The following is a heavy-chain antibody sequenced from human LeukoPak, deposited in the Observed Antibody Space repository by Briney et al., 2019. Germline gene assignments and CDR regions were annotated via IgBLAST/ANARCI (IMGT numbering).Heavy chain of an antibody. CDR1: GGSFSGYY. CDR3: ARAQRSSFNGWSSLSLDP. D-gene: IGHD6-19*01. CDR2: INHSGST. J-gene: IGHJ5*02. Sequence: SSETLSLTCAVYGGSFSGYYWSWIRQPPGKGLEWIGEINHSGSTNYNPSLKSRVTISVDTSKNQFSLKLSSVTAADTAVYYCARAQRSSFNGWSSLSLDPWGQGTQVTVSS. V-gene: IGHV4-34*01.